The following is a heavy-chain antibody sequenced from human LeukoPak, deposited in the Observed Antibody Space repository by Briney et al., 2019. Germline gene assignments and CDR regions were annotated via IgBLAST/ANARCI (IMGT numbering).Heavy chain of an antibody. J-gene: IGHJ6*02. Sequence: GGSLRLSCAASGFTFSSYAMSWVRQAPGKGLEWVSAISGSGGSTYCADSVKGRFTISRDNSKNTLYLQMNSLRAEDTAVYYCAKDRSLFHCSGGSCYSAEVDYYYGMDVWGQGTTVTVSS. D-gene: IGHD2-15*01. CDR3: AKDRSLFHCSGGSCYSAEVDYYYGMDV. V-gene: IGHV3-23*01. CDR2: ISGSGGST. CDR1: GFTFSSYA.